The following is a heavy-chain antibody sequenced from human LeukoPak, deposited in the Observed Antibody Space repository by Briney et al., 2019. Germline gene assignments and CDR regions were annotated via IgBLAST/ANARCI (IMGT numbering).Heavy chain of an antibody. V-gene: IGHV3-23*01. Sequence: PGGSLRLSCAASGFTFSSYAMIWVRQAPGKGLEWVSAVSGSGGSTYYADSVKVRFIISRDNYKNTLYLQMNSLRVEDTAVYYCARQVGPDYWGQGTLVTVSS. CDR2: VSGSGGST. J-gene: IGHJ4*02. CDR1: GFTFSSYA. CDR3: ARQVGPDY.